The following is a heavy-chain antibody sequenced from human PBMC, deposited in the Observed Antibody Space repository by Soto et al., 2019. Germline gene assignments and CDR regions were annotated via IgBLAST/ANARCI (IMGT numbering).Heavy chain of an antibody. D-gene: IGHD2-15*01. CDR1: GGTFNNYA. CDR3: ARVGYCNTTDCLSYSYHNGMDV. CDR2: IIPIIHTA. V-gene: IGHV1-69*13. Sequence: SVKVSCKASGGTFNNYAISWVRQAPGQGLEWMGGIIPIIHTANYEQKFQARVTITADETANTAYMELSSLRSEDAAAYYCARVGYCNTTDCLSYSYHNGMDVWGQGSTVTVSS. J-gene: IGHJ6*02.